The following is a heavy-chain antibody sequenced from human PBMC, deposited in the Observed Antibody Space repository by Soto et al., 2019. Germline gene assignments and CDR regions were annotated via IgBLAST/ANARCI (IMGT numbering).Heavy chain of an antibody. CDR2: IRGSGGIT. CDR3: AKDSMASIAVAGGWFDP. V-gene: IGHV3-23*01. D-gene: IGHD6-19*01. CDR1: GFTFTSYA. J-gene: IGHJ5*02. Sequence: GGSLSLSCAASGFTFTSYAMSWAGLAPGKXLQWFSAIRGSGGITYYADSVKVRFTISIDNPKNTLYLQINSLRAEDTAVYYCAKDSMASIAVAGGWFDPWGQGTLVNVSS.